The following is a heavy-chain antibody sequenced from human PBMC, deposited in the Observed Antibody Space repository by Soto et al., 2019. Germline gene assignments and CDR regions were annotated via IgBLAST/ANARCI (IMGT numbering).Heavy chain of an antibody. CDR2: ISYDGSNK. D-gene: IGHD2-2*01. V-gene: IGHV3-30-3*01. J-gene: IGHJ6*02. CDR1: GFTFSSYA. Sequence: GGSLRLSCAASGFTFSSYAMHWVRQAPGKGLEWVAVISYDGSNKYYADSVKGRFTISRDNSKNTLYLQMNSLRAEDTAVYYCVPEGVVPAAKRTGNSDYYYGMDVWGQGTTVTVSS. CDR3: VPEGVVPAAKRTGNSDYYYGMDV.